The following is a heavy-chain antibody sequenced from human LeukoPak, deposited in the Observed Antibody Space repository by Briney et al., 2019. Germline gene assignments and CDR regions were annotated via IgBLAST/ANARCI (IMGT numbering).Heavy chain of an antibody. Sequence: GASVKVSCKASGYTFTSHDINWVRQATGQGLEWMGWMSPNSGDTGYAQKFQGRVTMTSDSSISTAYMELSSLRSVDTAIYYCVRTPPNWGFDCWGQGILVTVSS. CDR2: MSPNSGDT. CDR3: VRTPPNWGFDC. CDR1: GYTFTSHD. J-gene: IGHJ4*02. V-gene: IGHV1-8*01. D-gene: IGHD7-27*01.